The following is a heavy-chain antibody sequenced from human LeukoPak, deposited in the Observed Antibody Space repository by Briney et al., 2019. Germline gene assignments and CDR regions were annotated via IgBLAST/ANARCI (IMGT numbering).Heavy chain of an antibody. J-gene: IGHJ5*02. Sequence: GASVKVSCKASGGTFSSYAISWVRQAPGQGLEWMGGIIPIFGTANYAQKFQGRVTITADESTSTAYMELSSLRSEDTAAYYCARSRSRYYYDSSGYYHERGTLYNWFDPWGQGTLVTVSS. CDR3: ARSRSRYYYDSSGYYHERGTLYNWFDP. V-gene: IGHV1-69*13. CDR1: GGTFSSYA. CDR2: IIPIFGTA. D-gene: IGHD3-22*01.